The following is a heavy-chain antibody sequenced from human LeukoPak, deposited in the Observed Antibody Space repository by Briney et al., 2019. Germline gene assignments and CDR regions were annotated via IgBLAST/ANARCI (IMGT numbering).Heavy chain of an antibody. CDR1: GGTFSSYA. J-gene: IGHJ4*02. D-gene: IGHD3-22*01. CDR3: ARPLDSSGYWGEDAFDI. Sequence: SVKVSCKASGGTFSSYAISWVRQAPGQGLEWMGGIIPIFGTANYAQKFQGRVTMTRDTSTSTVYMELSSLRSEDTAVYYCARPLDSSGYWGEDAFDIWGQGTLVTVSS. CDR2: IIPIFGTA. V-gene: IGHV1-69*05.